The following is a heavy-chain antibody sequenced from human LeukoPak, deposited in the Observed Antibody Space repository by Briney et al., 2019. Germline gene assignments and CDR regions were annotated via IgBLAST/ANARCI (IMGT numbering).Heavy chain of an antibody. CDR1: GYTFTSYY. D-gene: IGHD2-2*01. CDR3: ARVVGGAGLLEDYYYYYGMDV. Sequence: GASVKVSRKSSGYTFTSYYMHWVRQAPGQGLEWMGIINPSGGSTSYAQKFQGRVTMTRDTSTSTVYMELSSLRSEDTAVYYCARVVGGAGLLEDYYYYYGMDVWGQGTTVTVSS. CDR2: INPSGGST. V-gene: IGHV1-46*01. J-gene: IGHJ6*02.